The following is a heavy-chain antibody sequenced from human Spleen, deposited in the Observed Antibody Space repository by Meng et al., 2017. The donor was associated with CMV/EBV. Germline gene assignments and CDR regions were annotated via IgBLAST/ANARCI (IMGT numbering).Heavy chain of an antibody. CDR1: GFPLSSYE. CDR2: ISSSGSTI. D-gene: IGHD6-19*01. J-gene: IGHJ4*02. V-gene: IGHV3-48*03. Sequence: GESLKISCAASGFPLSSYEMNWVRQAPGKGLEWFSYISSSGSTIYYADFVKGRFTISRDNSKNTLYLQMNSLRGEDTAVYYCAQEVAGPIDWGQGTLVTVSS. CDR3: AQEVAGPID.